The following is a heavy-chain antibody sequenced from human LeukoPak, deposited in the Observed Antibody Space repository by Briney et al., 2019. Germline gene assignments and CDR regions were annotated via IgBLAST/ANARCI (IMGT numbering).Heavy chain of an antibody. J-gene: IGHJ4*02. D-gene: IGHD6-19*01. CDR3: ARDHSSGYNIDY. V-gene: IGHV1-2*02. CDR2: INPNSGGT. CDR1: GYTFTGYY. Sequence: ASVKVSCKASGYTFTGYYMHWVRQAPGQGLEWMGWINPNSGGTNYAQKFQGRVTMTRDTSISTAYMELGRLRSDDTAVYYCARDHSSGYNIDYWGQGTLVTVSS.